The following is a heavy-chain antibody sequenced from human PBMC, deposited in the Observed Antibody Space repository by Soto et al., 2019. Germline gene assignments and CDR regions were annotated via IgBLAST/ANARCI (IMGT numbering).Heavy chain of an antibody. CDR3: AKGSSGWSVGDAFDI. V-gene: IGHV3-30*18. J-gene: IGHJ3*02. CDR2: ISYDGSNK. D-gene: IGHD6-19*01. Sequence: RVSCAAAGFTFSRYGLHWVRQAPGKGLEWVAVISYDGSNKYYADSVKGRFTISRDNSKNTLYLHMNSLRAEDTAVYYCAKGSSGWSVGDAFDIWRQGTRVTVSS. CDR1: GFTFSRYG.